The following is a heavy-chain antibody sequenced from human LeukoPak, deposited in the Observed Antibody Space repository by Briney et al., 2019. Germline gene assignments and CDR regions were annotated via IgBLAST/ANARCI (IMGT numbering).Heavy chain of an antibody. Sequence: PSETLSLTCTVSGGSISSSSYYWGWIRQPPGKGLEWIGSIYYSGSTYYNPSLKIRVTISVDTSKNQFSLKLSSVTAADTAVYYCASQGSYYYYMDVWGKGTTVTISS. CDR3: ASQGSYYYYMDV. V-gene: IGHV4-39*01. CDR2: IYYSGST. J-gene: IGHJ6*03. D-gene: IGHD2-15*01. CDR1: GGSISSSSYY.